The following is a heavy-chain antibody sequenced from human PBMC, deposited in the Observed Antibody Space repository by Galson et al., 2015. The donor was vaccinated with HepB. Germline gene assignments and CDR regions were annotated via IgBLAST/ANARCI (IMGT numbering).Heavy chain of an antibody. J-gene: IGHJ4*02. CDR1: GYTFAVSY. V-gene: IGHV1-2*06. CDR2: INPNRGGT. CDR3: ARDAPYYDILTGPPDY. Sequence: SVKVSCKASGYTFAVSYIHWVRQAPGQGLEWMGRINPNRGGTSHAPKFQGRVTMTRDTSISTAYMELSRLTSYDTAVYYCARDAPYYDILTGPPDYWGQGTLVTVSS. D-gene: IGHD3-9*01.